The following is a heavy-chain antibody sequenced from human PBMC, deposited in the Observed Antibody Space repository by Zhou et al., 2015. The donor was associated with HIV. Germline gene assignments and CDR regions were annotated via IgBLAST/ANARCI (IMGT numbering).Heavy chain of an antibody. D-gene: IGHD3-10*01. CDR3: ARDGKSDYYGSGYGMDV. CDR1: GGTFSSYT. CDR2: IIPILGIA. Sequence: QVQLVQSGAEVKKPGSSVKVSCKASGGTFSSYTISWVRQAPGQGLEWMGRIIPILGIANYAQKFQGRVTITADKSTSTAYMELSSLRSEDTAVYYCARDGKSDYYGSGYGMDVWGQGTTVTVSS. V-gene: IGHV1-69*08. J-gene: IGHJ6*02.